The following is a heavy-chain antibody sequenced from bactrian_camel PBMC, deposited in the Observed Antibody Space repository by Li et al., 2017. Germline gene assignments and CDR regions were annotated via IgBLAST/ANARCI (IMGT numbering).Heavy chain of an antibody. Sequence: VQLVESGGGSVQTGGSLRLSCEASGYSYSGYCMGWFRQSPEKEREGIASMFSRGNSANYADSVRGRFTISKDSAKNSLYLEMNSLKPEDSAIYYCGVLEGMKWGPVGGVCSKYAMDYWGIGTQVTVS. V-gene: IGHV3S1*01. CDR1: GYSYSGYC. J-gene: IGHJ7*01. CDR2: MFSRGNSA. D-gene: IGHD3*01.